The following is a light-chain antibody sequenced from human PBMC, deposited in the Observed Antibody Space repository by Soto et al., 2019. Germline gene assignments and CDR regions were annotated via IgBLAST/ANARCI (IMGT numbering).Light chain of an antibody. J-gene: IGKJ3*01. CDR2: AAS. V-gene: IGKV1-9*01. CDR1: QAVSRY. Sequence: DIQLTQSPSFLSASVGDRVTITCRASQAVSRYLAWYQQKPGKAPNLLIYAASTLRSGVPSRFSGSGSETEFTLTISSLKPEDFATYYCQQLNSYVFAFGPGTKVHIK. CDR3: QQLNSYVFA.